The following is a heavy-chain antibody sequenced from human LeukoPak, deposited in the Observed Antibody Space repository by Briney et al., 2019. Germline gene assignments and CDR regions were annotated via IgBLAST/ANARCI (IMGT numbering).Heavy chain of an antibody. Sequence: PGGSLRLSCAASGFIFSHNWMSWVRQVPGKGLEWVANLKPDGSDKYYVDSVKGRFTISRDNAKNSLYLQMDSLRAEDTAVYYCATEYRYYYGMDVWGQGTTVAVSS. CDR2: LKPDGSDK. CDR3: ATEYRYYYGMDV. J-gene: IGHJ6*02. D-gene: IGHD3-16*02. CDR1: GFIFSHNW. V-gene: IGHV3-7*04.